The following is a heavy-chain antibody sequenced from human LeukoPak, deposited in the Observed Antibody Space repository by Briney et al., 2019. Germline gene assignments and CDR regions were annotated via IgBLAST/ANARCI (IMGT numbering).Heavy chain of an antibody. J-gene: IGHJ6*03. CDR3: AGEQRPIGGVFFFYYMDV. D-gene: IGHD3-16*01. Sequence: SETLSLTCTVSGGSISSSSYYWGWIRQPPGKGLEWIGSIYYSGSTYYNPSLKSRVTISVDTSKNQFSLKLSSVTAADTAVYYCAGEQRPIGGVFFFYYMDVWGKGTTVTVSS. V-gene: IGHV4-39*07. CDR1: GGSISSSSYY. CDR2: IYYSGST.